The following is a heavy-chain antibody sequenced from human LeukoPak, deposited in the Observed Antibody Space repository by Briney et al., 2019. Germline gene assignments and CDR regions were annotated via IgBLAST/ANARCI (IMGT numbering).Heavy chain of an antibody. J-gene: IGHJ4*02. CDR2: INHSGST. V-gene: IGHV4-34*01. D-gene: IGHD3-22*01. Sequence: SETPSLTCSVYGGSFSGYYWSWIRQPPGKGLEWIGEINHSGSTNYNPSLKSRVTISVDTSKNQFSLKLSSVTAADTAVYYCARGEYYYDSSGYYYVHATIDYWGQGTLVTVSS. CDR3: ARGEYYYDSSGYYYVHATIDY. CDR1: GGSFSGYY.